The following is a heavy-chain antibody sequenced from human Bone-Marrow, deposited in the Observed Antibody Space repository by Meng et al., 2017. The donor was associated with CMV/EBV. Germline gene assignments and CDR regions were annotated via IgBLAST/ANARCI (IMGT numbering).Heavy chain of an antibody. CDR3: ARDVLGYCSSTSCLGGWFDP. CDR2: IYHSGST. CDR1: GYSISSGYY. Sequence: SETLSLTCTVSGYSISSGYYWGWIRQPPGKGLEWIGSIYHSGSTYYNPSLKSRVTISVDTSKNQFSLKLSSVTAADTAVYYCARDVLGYCSSTSCLGGWFDPWGQGPRVTVSS. V-gene: IGHV4-38-2*02. D-gene: IGHD2-2*01. J-gene: IGHJ5*02.